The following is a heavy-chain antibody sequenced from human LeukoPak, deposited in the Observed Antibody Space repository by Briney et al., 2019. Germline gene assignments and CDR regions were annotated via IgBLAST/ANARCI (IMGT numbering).Heavy chain of an antibody. CDR1: GFTLSSYT. Sequence: GGSLRLSCAASGFTLSSYTLNWFGQAPGKGLEWVSYIRAGISTIYNADSVKGRFTISRDNAKNLLYLLMDTLRAEDTAVYYCARVGSNQWLDYWGQGTLVTVSS. V-gene: IGHV3-48*01. J-gene: IGHJ4*02. CDR3: ARVGSNQWLDY. CDR2: IRAGISTI. D-gene: IGHD6-19*01.